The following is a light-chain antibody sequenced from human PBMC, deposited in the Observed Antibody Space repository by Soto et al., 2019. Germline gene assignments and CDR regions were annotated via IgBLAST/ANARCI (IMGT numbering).Light chain of an antibody. V-gene: IGKV3-20*01. J-gene: IGKJ5*01. CDR3: QQYDNSPIT. CDR1: QTVRNNY. Sequence: EFVLTQSPGTLSLSPGERATLSCRASQTVRNNYLAWYQQKPGQAPRLLIYGASSRATGIPDRFSGSGSGTDFTLTISGLDPEDFAVYYCQQYDNSPITFGQGTRLEIK. CDR2: GAS.